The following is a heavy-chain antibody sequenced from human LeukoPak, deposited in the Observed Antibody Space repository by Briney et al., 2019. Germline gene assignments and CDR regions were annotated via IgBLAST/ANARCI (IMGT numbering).Heavy chain of an antibody. CDR2: ISGSGGTT. CDR1: GFTFSNYA. Sequence: GGSLRLSCAASGFTFSNYAMSWVRQAPGKGLEWVSGISGSGGTTYNADSVKGRFTISRDNAKNTLYLQMNSLRAEDTAVYYCARDNDAFDIWGQGTMVTVSS. V-gene: IGHV3-23*01. CDR3: ARDNDAFDI. J-gene: IGHJ3*02.